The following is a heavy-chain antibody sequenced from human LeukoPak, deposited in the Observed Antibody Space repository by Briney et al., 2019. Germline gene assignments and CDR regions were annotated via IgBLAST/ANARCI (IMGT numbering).Heavy chain of an antibody. V-gene: IGHV3-23*01. D-gene: IGHD3-10*01. CDR1: GFTFSSYA. Sequence: GGSLRLSCAASGFTFSSYAMSWVRQAPGKGLEWVSAISGSGGSTYYADSVKGRFTISRDNSKNTLYLQMNSLRAEDTAVYYCAKGITMVRGVIIGPYYYYYGMDVWGQGTTVTVSS. J-gene: IGHJ6*02. CDR2: ISGSGGST. CDR3: AKGITMVRGVIIGPYYYYYGMDV.